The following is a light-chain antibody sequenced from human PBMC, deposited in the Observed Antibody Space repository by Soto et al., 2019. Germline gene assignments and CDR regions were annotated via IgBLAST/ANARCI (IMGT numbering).Light chain of an antibody. CDR3: PQSNKWPLP. Sequence: KVLNKSLGCLSLYPGERGTVTCRASQGITNDHLDWYQQKVGQAPRLLISRASTRPAGIPARFSGSGSATEFTLTIYGLQSESFAVYCCPQSNKWPLPSGGGTKVDIK. CDR1: QGITND. V-gene: IGKV3-15*01. J-gene: IGKJ4*01. CDR2: RAS.